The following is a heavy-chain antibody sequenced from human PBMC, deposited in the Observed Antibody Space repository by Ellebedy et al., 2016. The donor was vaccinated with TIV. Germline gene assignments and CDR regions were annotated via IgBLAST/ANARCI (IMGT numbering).Heavy chain of an antibody. CDR2: IYYSGST. V-gene: IGHV4-39*07. Sequence: SETLSLTXTVSGGSISSSSYYWGWIRQPPGKGLEWIGSIYYSGSTYYNPSLKSRVTISVDTSKNQFSLKLSSVTAADTAVYYCARGRGVAAAGMFDYWGQGTLVTVSS. J-gene: IGHJ4*02. D-gene: IGHD6-13*01. CDR1: GGSISSSSYY. CDR3: ARGRGVAAAGMFDY.